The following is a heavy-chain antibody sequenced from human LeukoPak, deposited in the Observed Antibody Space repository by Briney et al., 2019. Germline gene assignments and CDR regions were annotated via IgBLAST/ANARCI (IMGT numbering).Heavy chain of an antibody. V-gene: IGHV3-48*03. Sequence: GGSLRLSCAVSGFPFSIYEMNWVRQALGKGLEWVSNIGSSGAAIYYADSVRGRFTISRDNSKNSVYLQMNSLRAEDTAVYYCALLAVASDFDYWGQGALVTVSS. CDR3: ALLAVASDFDY. CDR1: GFPFSIYE. J-gene: IGHJ4*02. CDR2: IGSSGAAI. D-gene: IGHD6-19*01.